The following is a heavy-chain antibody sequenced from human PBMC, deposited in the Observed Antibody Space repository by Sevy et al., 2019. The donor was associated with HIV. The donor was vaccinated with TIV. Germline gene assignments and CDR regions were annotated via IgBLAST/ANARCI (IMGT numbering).Heavy chain of an antibody. CDR3: AKGSHNTGWFPDY. V-gene: IGHV3-23*01. D-gene: IGHD6-19*01. J-gene: IGHJ4*02. CDR2: ISGTGSIT. Sequence: GGPLRLSCAASGFTFSSYAMSWVRQAPGKGLEWVSPISGTGSITYYADSVRGRFTISRDNSNNILYLQMNSLRAEDTAVYFCAKGSHNTGWFPDYGGQGTLVTVSS. CDR1: GFTFSSYA.